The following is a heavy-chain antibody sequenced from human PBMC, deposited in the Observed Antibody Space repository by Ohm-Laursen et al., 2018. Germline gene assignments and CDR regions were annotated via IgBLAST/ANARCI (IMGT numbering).Heavy chain of an antibody. D-gene: IGHD3-22*01. Sequence: TLSLTCAVYGGSFSGYYWSWIRQPPGKGLEWIGEINHSGSTNYNPSLKSRVTISVDTSKNQFSLKLSSVTAADTAVYYCARAAFDDSSGTTYYFDYWGQGTLVTVSS. CDR1: GGSFSGYY. V-gene: IGHV4-34*01. J-gene: IGHJ4*02. CDR3: ARAAFDDSSGTTYYFDY. CDR2: INHSGST.